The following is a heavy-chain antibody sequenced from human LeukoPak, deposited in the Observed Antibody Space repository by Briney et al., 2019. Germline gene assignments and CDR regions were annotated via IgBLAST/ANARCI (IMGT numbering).Heavy chain of an antibody. CDR3: ARKGRIDS. CDR1: GFTFSRFW. Sequence: PGGSLRLSCAASGFTFSRFWMSWVRQAPGKGLEWVANIKQDGSEKYYVDSMKGRFTISRDNAKNSLFLQINSLRAEDTAVYYCARKGRIDSWGQGTLVTVSS. J-gene: IGHJ4*02. CDR2: IKQDGSEK. D-gene: IGHD3-10*01. V-gene: IGHV3-7*05.